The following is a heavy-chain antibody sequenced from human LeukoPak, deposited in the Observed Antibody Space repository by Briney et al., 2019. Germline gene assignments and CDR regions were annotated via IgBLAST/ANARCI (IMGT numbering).Heavy chain of an antibody. Sequence: SETLSLTCAVYGGSFSGYYWSWIRRPPGKGLEWIGEIDHSGSTNYNPSLKSRVIISVDTSKNQFSLKVNSVTAADTALYYCASRRDGYVNPFDCWGQGTQVTVSS. V-gene: IGHV4-34*01. CDR1: GGSFSGYY. CDR2: IDHSGST. J-gene: IGHJ4*02. D-gene: IGHD5-24*01. CDR3: ASRRDGYVNPFDC.